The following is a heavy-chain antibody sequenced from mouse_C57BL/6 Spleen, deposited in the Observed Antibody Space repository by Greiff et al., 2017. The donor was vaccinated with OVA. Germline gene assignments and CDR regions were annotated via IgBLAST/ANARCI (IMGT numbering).Heavy chain of an antibody. D-gene: IGHD1-1*01. CDR3: VRGGTTVVEGVYAMDY. V-gene: IGHV1-54*01. J-gene: IGHJ4*01. CDR2: INPGSGGT. Sequence: QVQLQQSGAELVRPGTSVKVSCKASGYAFTNYLIEWVKQRPGQGLEWIGVINPGSGGTNYNEKFKGKATLTADKSSSTAYMQLSSLTSEDSAVYFCVRGGTTVVEGVYAMDYWGQGTSVTVSS. CDR1: GYAFTNYL.